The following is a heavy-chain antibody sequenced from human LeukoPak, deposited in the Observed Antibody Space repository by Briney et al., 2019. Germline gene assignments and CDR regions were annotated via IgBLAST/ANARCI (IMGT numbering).Heavy chain of an antibody. CDR3: ARHTYWGYQVS. D-gene: IGHD2-8*02. V-gene: IGHV4-39*01. Sequence: SETLSLTCTVSGDSISSISYYWAWIRQPPGKGLEWIGSIYYSGSTYYNPSLKRRVSISIDTSKNQFSLKLSSVSAADTAVYYCARHTYWGYQVSWGQGSLVIVSS. CDR2: IYYSGST. J-gene: IGHJ5*02. CDR1: GDSISSISYY.